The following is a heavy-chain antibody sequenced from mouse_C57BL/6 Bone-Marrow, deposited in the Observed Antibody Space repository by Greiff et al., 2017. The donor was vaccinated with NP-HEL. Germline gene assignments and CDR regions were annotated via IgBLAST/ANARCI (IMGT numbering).Heavy chain of an antibody. CDR1: GYTFTSYW. Sequence: QVQLQQPGAELVRPGTSVKLSCKASGYTFTSYWMHWVKQRPGQGLEWIGVIDPSDSYTNYNQKFKGKATLTVDTSSSTAYMQLSSLTSEDSAVYYCASYSSCWGQGTLVTVSA. CDR3: ASYSSC. D-gene: IGHD1-1*01. J-gene: IGHJ3*01. V-gene: IGHV1-59*01. CDR2: IDPSDSYT.